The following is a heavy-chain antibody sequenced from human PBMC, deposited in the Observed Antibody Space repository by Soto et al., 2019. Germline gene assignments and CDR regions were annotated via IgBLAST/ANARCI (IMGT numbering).Heavy chain of an antibody. D-gene: IGHD4-17*01. CDR2: INPESTTI. CDR1: GISRHW. J-gene: IGHJ4*02. Sequence: PRGSLRLSCTDSGISRHWTHWVRQAPGKGLVWVSRINPESTTINYADSVKGRFSISTDSAKDTASLHLNSLRAEDTALYYCARGADGDHVDSRGQGTLVTVSS. V-gene: IGHV3-74*01. CDR3: ARGADGDHVDS.